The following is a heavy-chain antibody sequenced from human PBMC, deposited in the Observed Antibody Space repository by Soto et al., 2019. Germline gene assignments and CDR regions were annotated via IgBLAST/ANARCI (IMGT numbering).Heavy chain of an antibody. J-gene: IGHJ4*02. CDR3: ASSGIMITFGGVIFDY. CDR2: MNPNSGNT. Sequence: ASVKVSCKASGYTFTSYDINWVRQATGQGLEWMGWMNPNSGNTGYAQKFQGRVTMTRNTSISTAYMELSSLRSEDTAVYYCASSGIMITFGGVIFDYWGQGTLVTVSS. D-gene: IGHD3-16*01. V-gene: IGHV1-8*01. CDR1: GYTFTSYD.